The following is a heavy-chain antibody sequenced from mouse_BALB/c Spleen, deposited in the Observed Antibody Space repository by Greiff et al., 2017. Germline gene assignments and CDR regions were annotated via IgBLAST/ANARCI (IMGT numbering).Heavy chain of an antibody. D-gene: IGHD1-1*01. Sequence: EVQLQESGPELVKPGASVKISCKASGYSFTGYFMNWVMQSHGKSLEWIGRINPYNGDTFYNQKFKGKATLTVDKSSSTAHMELRSLASEDSAVYYCARGTTVYFDYWGQGTTLTVSS. J-gene: IGHJ2*01. CDR3: ARGTTVYFDY. CDR2: INPYNGDT. V-gene: IGHV1-20*02. CDR1: GYSFTGYF.